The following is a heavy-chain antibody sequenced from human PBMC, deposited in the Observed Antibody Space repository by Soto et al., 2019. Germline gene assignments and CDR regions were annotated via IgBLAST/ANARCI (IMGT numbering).Heavy chain of an antibody. D-gene: IGHD1-26*01. J-gene: IGHJ6*02. CDR1: GFTFSSYG. Sequence: VGSLRLSCAAPGFTFSSYGMHWVRQAPGKGLEWVAVISYDGSNKYYADSVKGRFTISRDNSKNTLYLQMNSLRAEDTAVYYCAKDVVVGATTGLGDYYYYYGMDVWGQGTTVTVSS. CDR3: AKDVVVGATTGLGDYYYYYGMDV. CDR2: ISYDGSNK. V-gene: IGHV3-30*18.